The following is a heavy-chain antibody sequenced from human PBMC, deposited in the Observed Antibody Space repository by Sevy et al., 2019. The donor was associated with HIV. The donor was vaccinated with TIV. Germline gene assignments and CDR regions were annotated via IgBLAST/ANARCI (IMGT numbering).Heavy chain of an antibody. V-gene: IGHV3-7*01. Sequence: GGSLRLSCAASGFTFSSYSMNWVRQAPGKGLEWVANIRQDGSEKYYVESVKGRFTISRDNAKNSLFLQMNSLRAEDTAVYYCASSRTTSFGWDWGQGTLVTVSS. CDR2: IRQDGSEK. J-gene: IGHJ4*02. CDR1: GFTFSSYS. CDR3: ASSRTTSFGWD. D-gene: IGHD1-26*01.